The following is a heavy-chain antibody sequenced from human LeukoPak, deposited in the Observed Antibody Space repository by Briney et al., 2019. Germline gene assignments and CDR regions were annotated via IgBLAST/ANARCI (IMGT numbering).Heavy chain of an antibody. Sequence: GSPRLSCAASGFTVSSNYMSWVRQAPGKGLEWVSVIYSGGSTYYADSVKGRFTISRDNSKNTLYLQMNSLRAEDTAVYYCAREGSGSYYSSGPLAYWGQGTLVTVSS. D-gene: IGHD3-10*01. V-gene: IGHV3-53*01. J-gene: IGHJ4*02. CDR3: AREGSGSYYSSGPLAY. CDR2: IYSGGST. CDR1: GFTVSSNY.